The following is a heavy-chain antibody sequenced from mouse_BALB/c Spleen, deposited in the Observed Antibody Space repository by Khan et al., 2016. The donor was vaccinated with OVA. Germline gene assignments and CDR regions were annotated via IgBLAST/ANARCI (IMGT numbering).Heavy chain of an antibody. Sequence: EVQLQESGPDLVKPSQSLSLTCTVTGYSITSGYNWHWIRQFPGNKLDWMDYVHYSGSTSYNPSLKSRISITRDTSKNQFFLQLNSVTTEDTATYYCAGGFPTYWGQGTLVTVSA. V-gene: IGHV3-1*02. CDR1: GYSITSGYN. CDR2: VHYSGST. CDR3: AGGFPTY. J-gene: IGHJ3*01.